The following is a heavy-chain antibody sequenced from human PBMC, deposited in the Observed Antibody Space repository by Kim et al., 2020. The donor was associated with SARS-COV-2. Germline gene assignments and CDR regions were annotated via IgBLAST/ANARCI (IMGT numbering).Heavy chain of an antibody. D-gene: IGHD5-18*01. CDR2: ISDDGGNH. CDR3: AKDFGHSYGFYNYFDP. CDR1: GFIFRYSF. J-gene: IGHJ5*02. Sequence: GGSLRLSCAASGFIFRYSFLPWVRKAPGTGLVWGAGISDDGGNHYYADSVKGRFTISRDNSKNTVYLQMNSLRAEDTAVYYCAKDFGHSYGFYNYFDPWGQGTLVIVSS. V-gene: IGHV3-30*18.